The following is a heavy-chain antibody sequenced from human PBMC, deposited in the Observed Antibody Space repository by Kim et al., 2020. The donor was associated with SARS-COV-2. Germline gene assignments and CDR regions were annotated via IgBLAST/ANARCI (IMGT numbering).Heavy chain of an antibody. CDR2: ISGSGGST. Sequence: GGSLRLSCAASGFTFSSYAMSWVRQAPGKGLEWVSAISGSGGSTYYADSAKGRFTISRDNSKNTLYLQMNSLRAEDTAVYYCAKGNTMVRDSLDYWGQGTLVTVSS. CDR3: AKGNTMVRDSLDY. D-gene: IGHD3-10*01. J-gene: IGHJ4*02. CDR1: GFTFSSYA. V-gene: IGHV3-23*01.